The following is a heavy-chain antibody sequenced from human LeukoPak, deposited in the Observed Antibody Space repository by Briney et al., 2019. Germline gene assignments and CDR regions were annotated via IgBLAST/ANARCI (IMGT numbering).Heavy chain of an antibody. J-gene: IGHJ6*02. CDR2: INPNSGGT. Sequence: ASVKVSCKASGYTFTGYYMHWVRQAPGQGLEWMGWINPNSGGTNYAQKFQGRVTMTRDTSISTAYMELSSLRSEDTAVYYCARGLAVAGRYYYGMDVWGQGTTVTVSS. V-gene: IGHV1-2*02. CDR3: ARGLAVAGRYYYGMDV. D-gene: IGHD6-19*01. CDR1: GYTFTGYY.